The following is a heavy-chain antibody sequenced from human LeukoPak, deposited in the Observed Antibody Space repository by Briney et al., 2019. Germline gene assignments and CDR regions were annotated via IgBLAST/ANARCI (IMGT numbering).Heavy chain of an antibody. CDR3: VRVGSVAGSDYLDY. Sequence: GGSLSLSCAVSGFTFSDHFLDWVRQAPGKGLEWVGRSRNRAKSYTTEYAASVKGRFTISRDDSKNSLYLQMNSLKTEDTAVYYCVRVGSVAGSDYLDYWGQGTLVTVSS. CDR2: SRNRAKSYTT. CDR1: GFTFSDHF. D-gene: IGHD6-19*01. J-gene: IGHJ4*02. V-gene: IGHV3-72*01.